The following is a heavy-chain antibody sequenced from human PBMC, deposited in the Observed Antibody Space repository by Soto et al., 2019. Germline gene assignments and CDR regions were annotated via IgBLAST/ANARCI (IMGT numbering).Heavy chain of an antibody. V-gene: IGHV3-30-3*01. D-gene: IGHD6-25*01. CDR3: ARDLFVSSGSGY. CDR2: ISYDGSNK. J-gene: IGHJ4*02. CDR1: GFTFSSYA. Sequence: GGSLRLSCAASGFTFSSYAMHWVRQAPGKGLEWVAVISYDGSNKYYADSVKGRFTISRDNSKNTLYLQMNSLRAEDTAVYYCARDLFVSSGSGYWGQGT.